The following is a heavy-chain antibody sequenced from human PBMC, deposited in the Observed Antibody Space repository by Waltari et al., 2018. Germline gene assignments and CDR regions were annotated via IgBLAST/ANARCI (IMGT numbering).Heavy chain of an antibody. D-gene: IGHD3-10*01. CDR1: GGSISNTNW. V-gene: IGHV4-4*02. J-gene: IGHJ3*01. CDR2: IYHTGST. CDR3: ASGRGTNINLLRGVFDR. Sequence: QVQLQESGPGLVKPSGTLSLTCAVSGGSISNTNWWNWVRQPPGKGLEWIGEIYHTGSTNYNPSLKRRVTISLDNSKNHFSLKLTSVTAADTAVYYCASGRGTNINLLRGVFDRWGQGTMVAVSP.